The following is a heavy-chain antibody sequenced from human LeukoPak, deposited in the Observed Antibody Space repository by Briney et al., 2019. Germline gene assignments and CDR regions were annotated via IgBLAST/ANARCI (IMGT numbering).Heavy chain of an antibody. J-gene: IGHJ4*02. D-gene: IGHD1-26*01. CDR1: GFTFSSYA. Sequence: GGSLRLSYAASGFTFSSYAMSWVRQAPGKGLEWVSAISGSGGSTYYADSVKGRFTISRDNSKNTLYLQMNSLRAEDTAVYYCAKVYIVGATISDYYFDYWGQGTLVTVSS. V-gene: IGHV3-23*01. CDR3: AKVYIVGATISDYYFDY. CDR2: ISGSGGST.